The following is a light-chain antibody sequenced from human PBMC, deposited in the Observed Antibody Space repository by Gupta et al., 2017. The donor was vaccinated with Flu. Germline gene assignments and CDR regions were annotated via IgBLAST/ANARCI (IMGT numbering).Light chain of an antibody. V-gene: IGLV3-1*01. Sequence: SYELTQPPSVSVSPGQPASLSCSGDRLGDKYTCWYQHKPGQSPVLVIYQDKQRPSGISERFSGTNSGNTATLTISGTQTSDEGDYYCQAWDSNNGGVFGSGTRVTVL. CDR1: RLGDKY. J-gene: IGLJ1*01. CDR2: QDK. CDR3: QAWDSNNGGV.